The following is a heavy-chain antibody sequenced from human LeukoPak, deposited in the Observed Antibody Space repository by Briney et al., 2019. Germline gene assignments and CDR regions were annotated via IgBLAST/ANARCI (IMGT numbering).Heavy chain of an antibody. CDR2: VADDEKTI. D-gene: IGHD2-15*01. V-gene: IGHV3-30*04. CDR1: GFTFTGHS. Sequence: GGSLRLSCVASGFTFTGHSMHWVRQAPGKGLEWVAVVADDEKTIFYADSLKGRFTVSRDNSKNTVYLQMNSLRDEDTAVYYCARDRRGYCSGGSCFDDAFDIWGQGTMVTVSS. CDR3: ARDRRGYCSGGSCFDDAFDI. J-gene: IGHJ3*02.